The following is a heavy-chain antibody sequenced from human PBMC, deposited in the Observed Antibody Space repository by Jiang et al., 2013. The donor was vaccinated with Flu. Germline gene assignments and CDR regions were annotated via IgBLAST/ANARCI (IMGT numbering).Heavy chain of an antibody. CDR2: ITSTGGTT. V-gene: IGHV3-23*01. Sequence: EVQLLESGGGLVQPGGSLRLSCAASGFTFSSYSMSWVRQAPGKGLEWVSGITSTGGTTYYADSVKGRFTISRDNSKNTLYLEMNSLRAEDTATYYCAKDGVWYRDSCGYSAWGQGILVTVSS. CDR3: AKDGVWYRDSCGYSA. CDR1: GFTFSSYS. J-gene: IGHJ5*02. D-gene: IGHD3-22*01.